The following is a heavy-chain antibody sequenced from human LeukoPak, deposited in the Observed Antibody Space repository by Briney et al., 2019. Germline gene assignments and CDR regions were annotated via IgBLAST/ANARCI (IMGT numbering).Heavy chain of an antibody. CDR3: ARWGPHITFGGVIVQDY. CDR1: GYTFTSYG. J-gene: IGHJ4*02. D-gene: IGHD3-16*02. V-gene: IGHV1-18*01. Sequence: AASVKVSCKASGYTFTSYGISWVRQAPGQGLEWMGWISAYNGNTNYAQKLQGRVTMTTDTSTSTAYMELRSLRSDDTAVYYCARWGPHITFGGVIVQDYWGQGTLVTVSS. CDR2: ISAYNGNT.